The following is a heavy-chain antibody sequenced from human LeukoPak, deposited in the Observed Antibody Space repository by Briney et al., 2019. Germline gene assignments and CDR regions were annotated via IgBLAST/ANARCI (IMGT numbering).Heavy chain of an antibody. V-gene: IGHV3-23*01. D-gene: IGHD2-2*02. CDR1: GFTFSNYA. CDR3: ATARWVKDIVVVPAALQFDY. J-gene: IGHJ4*02. Sequence: GGSLRLSCAASGFTFSNYAMSWVRQAPGKGLEWVSAVSGRDDSTYYADSVKGRFTISRDTSKNTLYLQMNSLRSEDTAVYYCATARWVKDIVVVPAALQFDYWGQGTLVTVSS. CDR2: VSGRDDST.